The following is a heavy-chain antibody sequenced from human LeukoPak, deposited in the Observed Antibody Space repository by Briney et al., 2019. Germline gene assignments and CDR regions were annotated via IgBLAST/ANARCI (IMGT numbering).Heavy chain of an antibody. CDR1: GFPFSAYS. V-gene: IGHV3-48*04. CDR3: ARDTLVGDVTQDFDT. Sequence: GGSLRLSCAASGFPFSAYSMNWVRQAPGKGLEWIAYISGSGTTIFYADSVKGRFTISRDNANQALNLQMSSLTAEDTAVYYCARDTLVGDVTQDFDTWGQGTLVTVSS. D-gene: IGHD3-3*01. CDR2: ISGSGTTI. J-gene: IGHJ4*02.